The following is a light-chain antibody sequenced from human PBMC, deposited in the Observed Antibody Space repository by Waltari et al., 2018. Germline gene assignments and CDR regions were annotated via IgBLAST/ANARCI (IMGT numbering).Light chain of an antibody. V-gene: IGLV1-44*01. CDR2: RSD. J-gene: IGLJ2*01. CDR1: SSNIGSNS. CDR3: ATWDDSLNAWI. Sequence: QSLLPQPPSISGAPGQRVTISFSGGSSNIGSNSVNWYAQVPGTTPKLLMYRSDQRPSGVSDRFSGSKSGTSASLAITGLLSADEADYICATWDDSLNAWIFGGGTRLTVL.